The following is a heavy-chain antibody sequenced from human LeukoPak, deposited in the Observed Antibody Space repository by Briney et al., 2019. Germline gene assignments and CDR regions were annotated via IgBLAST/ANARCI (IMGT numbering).Heavy chain of an antibody. CDR1: GSIFSTYA. Sequence: PGGSLRLSCAASGSIFSTYAMNWVRQAPGKGLEWVSTISGSGGSTYYADSVKGRFTISRDNAKNTLYLQMNSLRAEDTAVYYCAKEHGASRWGQGTLVTVSS. CDR3: AKEHGASR. J-gene: IGHJ4*02. D-gene: IGHD5-24*01. CDR2: ISGSGGST. V-gene: IGHV3-23*01.